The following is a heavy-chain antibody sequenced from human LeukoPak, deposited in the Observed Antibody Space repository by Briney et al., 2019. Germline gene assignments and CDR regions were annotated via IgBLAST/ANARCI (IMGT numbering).Heavy chain of an antibody. CDR3: ARDGLHITGVTARAFDI. Sequence: GGSLRLSCAASGFTFCTYDMNWVRQAPGKGLEWVSYISSSGSNIYYADSVKGRFTISRDNAKNSLYLQLNSLSAEDTAVYYCARDGLHITGVTARAFDIWGQGTMVTVSS. CDR2: ISSSGSNI. J-gene: IGHJ3*02. V-gene: IGHV3-48*03. D-gene: IGHD2-21*02. CDR1: GFTFCTYD.